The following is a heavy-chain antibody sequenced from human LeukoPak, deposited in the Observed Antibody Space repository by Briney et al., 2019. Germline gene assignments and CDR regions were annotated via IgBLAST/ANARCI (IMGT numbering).Heavy chain of an antibody. D-gene: IGHD3-22*01. Sequence: SVKVSCKASGGTFSSYSISWVRQAPGQGLVWMGGIIPLFGIAKYAQKLRGRVTITTDESTSTAYMALSSLRSEDTAVYYCASPPDHYDSSGYYNRNWGQGTLVTVSS. V-gene: IGHV1-69*05. CDR3: ASPPDHYDSSGYYNRN. J-gene: IGHJ4*02. CDR1: GGTFSSYS. CDR2: IIPLFGIA.